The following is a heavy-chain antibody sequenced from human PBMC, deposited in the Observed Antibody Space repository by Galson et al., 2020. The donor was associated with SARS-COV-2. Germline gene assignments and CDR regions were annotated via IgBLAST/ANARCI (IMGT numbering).Heavy chain of an antibody. V-gene: IGHV3-30*04. CDR1: GFTFSSYA. J-gene: IGHJ4*02. D-gene: IGHD1-7*01. Sequence: GGSLRLSCAASGFTFSSYAMHWVRQAPGKGLEWVAVISYDGSNKYYADSVKGRFTISRDNSKNTLYLQMNSLRAEDTAVYYCARARGGNYGQPFDYWGQGTLVTVSS. CDR2: ISYDGSNK. CDR3: ARARGGNYGQPFDY.